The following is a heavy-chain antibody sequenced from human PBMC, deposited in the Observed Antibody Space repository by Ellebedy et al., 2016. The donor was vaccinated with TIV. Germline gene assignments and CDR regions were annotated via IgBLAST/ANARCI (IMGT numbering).Heavy chain of an antibody. J-gene: IGHJ4*02. CDR3: ARDSRVTFGGLIVYFDF. Sequence: ASVKVSCKASGYTFTSYTIHWVRLAPGQRLEWMGWISAYNGNTNYAQKLQGRVTMTTDTSTSTAYMELRSLRSDDTAVYYCARDSRVTFGGLIVYFDFWGQGTLVTVSS. D-gene: IGHD3-16*02. V-gene: IGHV1-18*01. CDR2: ISAYNGNT. CDR1: GYTFTSYT.